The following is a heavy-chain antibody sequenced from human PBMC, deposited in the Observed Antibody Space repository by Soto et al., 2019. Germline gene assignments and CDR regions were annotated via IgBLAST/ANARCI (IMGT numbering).Heavy chain of an antibody. V-gene: IGHV1-2*04. D-gene: IGHD6-13*01. CDR2: INPNSGGT. CDR1: GYTFTGYY. CDR3: ARNTAAGTKGYYYYGMDV. J-gene: IGHJ6*02. Sequence: ASVTVSCKASGYTFTGYYMHWVRQAPGQGLEWMGWINPNSGGTNYAQKFQGWVTMTRDTSISTTYMELSRLRSDDTAVYYCARNTAAGTKGYYYYGMDVWGQGTTVTVSS.